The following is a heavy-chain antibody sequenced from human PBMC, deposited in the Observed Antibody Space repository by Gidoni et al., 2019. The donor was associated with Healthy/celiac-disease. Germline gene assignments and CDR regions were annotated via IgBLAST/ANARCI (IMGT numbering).Heavy chain of an antibody. CDR3: AKTLKPAGDTAMVQSDY. CDR1: GFTFRSFA. Sequence: EVQLLVSGGGLVQPGGSLRLSCAASGFTFRSFAMSWVRQATGKGLEWVSAISGRGGSTDYADSVKGRFTISRDNSKNTLYLQMNSLRAEDTAVYYCAKTLKPAGDTAMVQSDYWGQGTLVTVSS. V-gene: IGHV3-23*01. D-gene: IGHD5-18*01. CDR2: ISGRGGST. J-gene: IGHJ4*02.